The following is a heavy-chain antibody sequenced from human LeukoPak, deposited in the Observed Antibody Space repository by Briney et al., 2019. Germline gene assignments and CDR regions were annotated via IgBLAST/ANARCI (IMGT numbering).Heavy chain of an antibody. V-gene: IGHV1-2*02. CDR2: INPNSGGT. CDR3: ARVVSSTGRFDP. J-gene: IGHJ5*02. D-gene: IGHD2-2*01. Sequence: ASVKVSCKASGYTFTGYYMHWVRQAPGQGLEWMGWINPNSGGTNYAQKFQGRVTITSDTSISPAYMELSTLRSDDTAVYYCARVVSSTGRFDPWGQGTLVTVSS. CDR1: GYTFTGYY.